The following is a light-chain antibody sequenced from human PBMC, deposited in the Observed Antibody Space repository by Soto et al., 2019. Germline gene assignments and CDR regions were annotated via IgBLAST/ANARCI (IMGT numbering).Light chain of an antibody. J-gene: IGKJ1*01. Sequence: EIVMTQSPATLSVSPGERATLSCRASQSVSSSLAWYQQKPGQAPRLLIYGASTRATGIPARFSGSGSETEFTLTIGSLQSEDFAVYYCQQYNNWWTFGQGTKVEIK. V-gene: IGKV3-15*01. CDR3: QQYNNWWT. CDR1: QSVSSS. CDR2: GAS.